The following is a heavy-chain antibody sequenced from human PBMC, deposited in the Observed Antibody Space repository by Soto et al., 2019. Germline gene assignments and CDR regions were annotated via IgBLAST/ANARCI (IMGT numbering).Heavy chain of an antibody. CDR3: AREGYSGYDWDYYYYGMDV. CDR2: INPNSGGT. Sequence: ASVKVSCKASGYTFTGYYMHWVRQAPGQGLEWMGWINPNSGGTNYAQKFQGWVTMTRDTSISTAYMELSRLRSDDTAVYYCAREGYSGYDWDYYYYGMDVWGQGTTVTVSS. J-gene: IGHJ6*02. D-gene: IGHD5-12*01. V-gene: IGHV1-2*04. CDR1: GYTFTGYY.